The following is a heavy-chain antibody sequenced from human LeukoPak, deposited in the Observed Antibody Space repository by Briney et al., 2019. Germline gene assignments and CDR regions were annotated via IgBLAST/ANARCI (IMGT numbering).Heavy chain of an antibody. J-gene: IGHJ4*02. CDR3: ASPSPHCSSTSCRNGGFFDY. CDR2: IYYRRST. D-gene: IGHD2-2*01. Sequence: SETLSLTCTVAGGSISSSSYYWGWIRQPPGKGLEWIGSIYYRRSTYYNPSLKSRVTISVDASKNQFSLKLNSVTAADTAVYYCASPSPHCSSTSCRNGGFFDYWGQGTLVTVSS. CDR1: GGSISSSSYY. V-gene: IGHV4-39*01.